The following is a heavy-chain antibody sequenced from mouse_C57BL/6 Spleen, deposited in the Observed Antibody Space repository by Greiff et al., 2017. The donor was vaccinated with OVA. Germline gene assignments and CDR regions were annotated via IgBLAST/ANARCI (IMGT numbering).Heavy chain of an antibody. J-gene: IGHJ1*03. CDR3: TRNYGSSYGYFDV. Sequence: VQLQQSGTVLVRPGASVKMSCKTSGYTFTSYWMHWVKQRPGQGLEWIGAIYPGNSDTSYNQKFKGKAKLTAVTSASTAYMELSSMTNEDAAVDYCTRNYGSSYGYFDVWGTGTTVTVSS. CDR1: GYTFTSYW. V-gene: IGHV1-5*01. D-gene: IGHD1-1*01. CDR2: IYPGNSDT.